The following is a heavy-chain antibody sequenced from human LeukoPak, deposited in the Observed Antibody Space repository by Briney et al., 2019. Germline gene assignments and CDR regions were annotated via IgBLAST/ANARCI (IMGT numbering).Heavy chain of an antibody. V-gene: IGHV3-43*02. D-gene: IGHD3-22*01. J-gene: IGHJ4*02. CDR2: VSGDGGST. CDR1: GFTFDDYA. Sequence: GGSLRLSCAASGFTFDDYAMHWVRQAPGKGLEWVSLVSGDGGSTYYADSVKGRFTISRDNSKNSLYLQMNSLRTEDTALYYCAKDMQLEIYDSSGYSGFYFDYWGQGTLVTVSS. CDR3: AKDMQLEIYDSSGYSGFYFDY.